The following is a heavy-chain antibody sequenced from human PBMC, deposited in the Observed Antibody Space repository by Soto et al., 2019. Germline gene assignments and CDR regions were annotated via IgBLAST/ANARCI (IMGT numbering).Heavy chain of an antibody. CDR2: SIASGGST. CDR1: GFSFTTYD. Sequence: EVQLVQSGGGLVQPGGSLRLSCSASGFSFTTYDMHWVRQAPGKGLEYVAASIASGGSTYYVDPVKGRFAISRDNSRNILYLQMSSLRAEDTAVYYCVKVGRAGTYLYFDYWGQGTLVTVSS. D-gene: IGHD1-7*01. J-gene: IGHJ4*02. V-gene: IGHV3-64D*08. CDR3: VKVGRAGTYLYFDY.